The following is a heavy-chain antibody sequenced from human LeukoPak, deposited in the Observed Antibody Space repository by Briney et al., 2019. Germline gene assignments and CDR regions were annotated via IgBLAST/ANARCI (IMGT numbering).Heavy chain of an antibody. Sequence: ASVKVSCKASGYTFTNYPINWVRQAPGQGLEWMGWINTKTGNPTYAQGFTGRFVFSLDTSVSTAYLQISSLKAEDSAVYYCARDYFARGYHYYYYMDVWGKGTTVTVSS. D-gene: IGHD2/OR15-2a*01. CDR3: ARDYFARGYHYYYYMDV. J-gene: IGHJ6*03. V-gene: IGHV7-4-1*02. CDR2: INTKTGNP. CDR1: GYTFTNYP.